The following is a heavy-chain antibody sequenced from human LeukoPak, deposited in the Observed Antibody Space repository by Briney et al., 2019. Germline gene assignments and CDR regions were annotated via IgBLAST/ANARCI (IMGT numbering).Heavy chain of an antibody. CDR3: AKTYSGSCFDY. Sequence: GGSLRLSCAASGFTFSTYWMSWVRQAPGKGLEWVANIKQDGSERCYVDSVKGRFTISRDNAKNSLYLQMNSLRAEDTAVYYCAKTYSGSCFDYWGQGTLVTVSS. CDR1: GFTFSTYW. D-gene: IGHD1-26*01. CDR2: IKQDGSER. J-gene: IGHJ4*02. V-gene: IGHV3-7*03.